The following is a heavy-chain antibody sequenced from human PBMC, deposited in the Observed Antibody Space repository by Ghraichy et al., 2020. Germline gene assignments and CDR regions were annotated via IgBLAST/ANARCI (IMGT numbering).Heavy chain of an antibody. V-gene: IGHV3-73*01. J-gene: IGHJ3*02. CDR2: IRSKANNYAT. CDR1: GFTFSGSA. D-gene: IGHD6-19*01. Sequence: GESLNISCAASGFTFSGSAMHWVRQASGKGLEWVGRIRSKANNYATAYAASVKGRFTISRDDSKNTAYLQMNSLKTEDTAVYYCTRIAVAGKFDAFDIWGQGTMVTVSS. CDR3: TRIAVAGKFDAFDI.